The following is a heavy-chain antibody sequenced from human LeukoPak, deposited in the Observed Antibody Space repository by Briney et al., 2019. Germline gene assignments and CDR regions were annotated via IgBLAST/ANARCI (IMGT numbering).Heavy chain of an antibody. CDR1: GFTFSTYS. CDR2: ISSSSSTIDSI. CDR3: AIKPWFGELTGVAEYFQH. V-gene: IGHV3-48*04. D-gene: IGHD3-10*01. J-gene: IGHJ1*01. Sequence: GGSLRLSCAASGFTFSTYSMNWVRQAPGKGLEWLSYISSSSSTIDSIYYADSVKGRFTISRDNTKNSLYLQMSSLRTEDTAVYYCAIKPWFGELTGVAEYFQHWGQGTLVTVSS.